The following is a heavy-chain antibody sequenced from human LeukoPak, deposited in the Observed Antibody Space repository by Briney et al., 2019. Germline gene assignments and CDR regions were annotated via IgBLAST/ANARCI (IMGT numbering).Heavy chain of an antibody. CDR2: KNQDGSDK. CDR1: RFIFSSYW. V-gene: IGHV3-7*01. Sequence: GGSLRLSWATSRFIFSSYWMTWVRRTPGEGLEWVASKNQDGSDKYYVDSVEGRFTISRDNAKKPLYLQMNSLRAEDTAVYYCARDGGAAAGFFVYWGQGTLVTVSS. J-gene: IGHJ4*02. D-gene: IGHD6-13*01. CDR3: ARDGGAAAGFFVY.